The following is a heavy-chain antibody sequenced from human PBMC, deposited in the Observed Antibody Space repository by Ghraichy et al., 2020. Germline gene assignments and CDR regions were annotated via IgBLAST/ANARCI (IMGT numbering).Heavy chain of an antibody. V-gene: IGHV4-34*01. CDR2: INHSGST. CDR3: ARGGVVTIHRWYFDL. CDR1: GGSFSGYY. Sequence: SETLSLTCAVYGGSFSGYYWSWIRQPPGKGLEWIGEINHSGSTNYNPSLKSRVTITVDTSKNQFSLKLSSVTAADTAVYYCARGGVVTIHRWYFDLWGRGTLVTFSS. J-gene: IGHJ2*01. D-gene: IGHD4-23*01.